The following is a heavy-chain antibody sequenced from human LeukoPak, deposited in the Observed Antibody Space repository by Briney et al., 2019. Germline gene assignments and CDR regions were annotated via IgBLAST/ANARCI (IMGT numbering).Heavy chain of an antibody. CDR1: GYTFTSYG. V-gene: IGHV1-2*06. CDR3: ARVYSSSFYYFDY. J-gene: IGHJ4*02. CDR2: INPNSGGT. D-gene: IGHD6-13*01. Sequence: GASVKVSCKASGYTFTSYGISWVRQAPGQGLEWMGRINPNSGGTNYAQKFQGRVTMTRDTSISTAYMELSRLRSGDTAVYYCARVYSSSFYYFDYWGQGTLVTVSS.